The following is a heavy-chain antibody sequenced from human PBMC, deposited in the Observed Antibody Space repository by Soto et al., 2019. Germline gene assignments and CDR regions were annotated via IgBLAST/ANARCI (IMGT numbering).Heavy chain of an antibody. V-gene: IGHV1-69*01. CDR3: ASVGYYDITGYDAHKLLVH. CDR1: RQD. Sequence: RQDSYWVRQATGQGLEWMGGIIPIFGTANYAQKFQGRVTITADESTSTAYMELSSLRSEDTVVYDSASVGYYDITGYDAHKLLVHRGR. D-gene: IGHD3-22*01. CDR2: IIPIFGTA. J-gene: IGHJ2*01.